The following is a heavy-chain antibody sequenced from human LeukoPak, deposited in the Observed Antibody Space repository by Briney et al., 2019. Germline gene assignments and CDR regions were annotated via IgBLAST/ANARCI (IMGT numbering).Heavy chain of an antibody. CDR2: IIPIFGTA. CDR3: ASSRGEGYSYGLDALDY. CDR1: GGTFSSYA. D-gene: IGHD5-18*01. J-gene: IGHJ4*02. Sequence: SVKVSCKASGGTFSSYAISWVRQAPGQGLEWMGGIIPIFGTANYAQKFQGRVTITADESTSTAYMELSSLRSEDTAVYYCASSRGEGYSYGLDALDYWGRGTLVTVSS. V-gene: IGHV1-69*13.